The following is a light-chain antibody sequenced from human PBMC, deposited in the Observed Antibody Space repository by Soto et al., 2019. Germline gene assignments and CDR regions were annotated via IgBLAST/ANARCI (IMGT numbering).Light chain of an antibody. CDR2: EDS. Sequence: QSALTQPASVSGSPGQSITISCTGTNSDVGSYTSVSWYQQHPGKAPQFMIYEDSKRPSGVSNRFSGSKSGNTASLTISGLQAEDEADYYCCSHAGSSTYVFGTGTKLTVL. CDR3: CSHAGSSTYV. J-gene: IGLJ1*01. V-gene: IGLV2-23*01. CDR1: NSDVGSYTS.